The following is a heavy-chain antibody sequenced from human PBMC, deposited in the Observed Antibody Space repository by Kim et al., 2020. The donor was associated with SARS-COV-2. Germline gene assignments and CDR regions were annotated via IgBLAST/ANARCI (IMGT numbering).Heavy chain of an antibody. D-gene: IGHD3-10*01. CDR3: AKDIGGITMVRGVIRAVDI. J-gene: IGHJ3*02. Sequence: GRFTISRDNAKNSLYLQMNSLRAEDTALYYCAKDIGGITMVRGVIRAVDIWGQGTMVTFSS. V-gene: IGHV3-9*01.